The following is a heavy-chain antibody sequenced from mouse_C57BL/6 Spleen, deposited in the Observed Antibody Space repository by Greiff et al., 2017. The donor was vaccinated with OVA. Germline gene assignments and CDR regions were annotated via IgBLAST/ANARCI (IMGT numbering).Heavy chain of an antibody. V-gene: IGHV2-2*01. CDR1: GFSLTSYG. D-gene: IGHD4-1*01. J-gene: IGHJ2*01. CDR3: ARLDWDDYFDY. Sequence: VQVVESGPGLVQPSQSLSITCTVSGFSLTSYGVHWVRQSPGKGLEWLGVIWSGGSTDYNAAFISRLSISKDNSKSQVFFKMNSLQADDTAIYYCARLDWDDYFDYWGQGTTLTVSS. CDR2: IWSGGST.